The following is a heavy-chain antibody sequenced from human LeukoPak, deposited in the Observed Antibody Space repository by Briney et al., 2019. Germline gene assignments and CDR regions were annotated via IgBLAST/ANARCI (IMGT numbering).Heavy chain of an antibody. Sequence: NASETLSLTCAVYGESFRGYYWTWIRQTPGKGLEWIGEIDHIGRTTYNPSLKSRVTISIDTSKNQLSLRLTSVTASDTAVYYCARPVRCSATTCTGPFDYWGQGTLVTVSS. J-gene: IGHJ4*02. CDR3: ARPVRCSATTCTGPFDY. V-gene: IGHV4-34*01. CDR2: IDHIGRT. D-gene: IGHD6-25*01. CDR1: GESFRGYY.